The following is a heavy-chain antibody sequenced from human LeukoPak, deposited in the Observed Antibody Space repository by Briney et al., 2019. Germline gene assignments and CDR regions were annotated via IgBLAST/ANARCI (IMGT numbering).Heavy chain of an antibody. CDR2: IYYSGST. V-gene: IGHV4-30-4*01. D-gene: IGHD3-16*01. J-gene: IGHJ4*02. Sequence: KSSETLSLTCTVSGGSVSSDDYYWSWIRQPPGKGLEWIGYIYYSGSTYYNPSLKSRLTISVDRSKNQFSLKLTSVTAADTAVYYCARVMITFGGDDDWGQGTLVTVSS. CDR1: GGSVSSDDYY. CDR3: ARVMITFGGDDD.